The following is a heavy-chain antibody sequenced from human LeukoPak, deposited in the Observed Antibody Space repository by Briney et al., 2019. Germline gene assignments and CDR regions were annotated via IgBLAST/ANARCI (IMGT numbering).Heavy chain of an antibody. CDR1: GLKFDDYG. CDR3: ARSARRGTLVPTALFDSRYSFYYYMDV. D-gene: IGHD2-2*01. CDR2: LNWEGGST. Sequence: GGSLRLSCAASGLKFDDYGMSWVRHAPGKRLEWVSGLNWEGGSTAYAESVKGRFTGSTDNASASLYLAMNSLRAEDTALYYCARSARRGTLVPTALFDSRYSFYYYMDVWGKGTTVTVSS. J-gene: IGHJ6*03. V-gene: IGHV3-20*04.